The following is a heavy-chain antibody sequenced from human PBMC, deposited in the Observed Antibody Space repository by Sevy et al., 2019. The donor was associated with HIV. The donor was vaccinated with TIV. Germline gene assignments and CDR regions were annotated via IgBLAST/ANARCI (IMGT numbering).Heavy chain of an antibody. J-gene: IGHJ4*02. CDR2: ISATGGST. CDR1: GFTLGSYT. V-gene: IGHV3-23*01. D-gene: IGHD2-21*02. Sequence: GGSLRLSCAASGFTLGSYTMNWVRQAPGEGLEWVASISATGGSTYYADSVKGRFTISRDVSKRLLYLQMNSLTAEDTAIFYCAKTLQKLPFHPHYFDYWGQGTLVTVSS. CDR3: AKTLQKLPFHPHYFDY.